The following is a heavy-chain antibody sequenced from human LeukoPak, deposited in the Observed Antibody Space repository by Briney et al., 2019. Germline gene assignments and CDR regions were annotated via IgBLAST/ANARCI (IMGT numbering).Heavy chain of an antibody. CDR3: AKDGSRWTHLSPDY. J-gene: IGHJ4*02. CDR1: GFTFSSYG. CDR2: IRYDGSNK. V-gene: IGHV3-30*02. D-gene: IGHD6-13*01. Sequence: GGSLRLSCAASGFTFSSYGMHWVRQAPGKGLEWVAFIRYDGSNKYYADSVKGRFTISRDNSKNTLYLQMNSLRAEDTAVYYRAKDGSRWTHLSPDYWGQGTLVTVSS.